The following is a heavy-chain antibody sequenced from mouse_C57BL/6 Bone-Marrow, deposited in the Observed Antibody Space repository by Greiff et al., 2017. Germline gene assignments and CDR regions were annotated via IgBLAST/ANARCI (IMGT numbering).Heavy chain of an antibody. D-gene: IGHD2-3*01. Sequence: QVQLKQSGAELAKPGASVKLSCKASGYTFTSYWMHWVKQRPGQGLEWIGYINPSSGYTKYNQKFKDKATLTADKSSSTAYMQLSSLTYEDSAVYYCAGGYYPNYFDYWGQGTTLTVSS. CDR3: AGGYYPNYFDY. CDR1: GYTFTSYW. V-gene: IGHV1-7*01. CDR2: INPSSGYT. J-gene: IGHJ2*01.